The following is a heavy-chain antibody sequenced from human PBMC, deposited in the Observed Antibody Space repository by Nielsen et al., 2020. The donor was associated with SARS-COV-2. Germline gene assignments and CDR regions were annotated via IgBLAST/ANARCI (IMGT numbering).Heavy chain of an antibody. J-gene: IGHJ6*02. CDR1: GYIFSNFA. CDR2: INAGNGDT. V-gene: IGHV1-3*01. D-gene: IGHD2-2*01. CDR3: ATPSGGYCSSSSCLHGMDV. Sequence: ASVKVSCKASGYIFSNFAMHWVRQAPRQSLEWVGWINAGNGDTKYSQKFQDRVTITRDTSASTVHMELSSLTSEDTAVYYCATPSGGYCSSSSCLHGMDVWGQGTTVTVSS.